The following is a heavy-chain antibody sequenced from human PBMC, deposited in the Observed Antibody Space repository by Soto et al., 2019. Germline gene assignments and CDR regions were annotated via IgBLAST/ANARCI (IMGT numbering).Heavy chain of an antibody. D-gene: IGHD3-22*01. V-gene: IGHV3-30*03. CDR1: GFTFSSSG. Sequence: QVQLVESGGGVVQPGRSLRLTCAASGFTFSSSGMHWVRQAPGKGLEWVALIAYDGSKTYYGDSVRGRFTISRDNSENTLFLQMNSLRAEYTAVYYCARWVGGSMFDNSGKYDSWGQGTRVTVSS. J-gene: IGHJ5*01. CDR3: ARWVGGSMFDNSGKYDS. CDR2: IAYDGSKT.